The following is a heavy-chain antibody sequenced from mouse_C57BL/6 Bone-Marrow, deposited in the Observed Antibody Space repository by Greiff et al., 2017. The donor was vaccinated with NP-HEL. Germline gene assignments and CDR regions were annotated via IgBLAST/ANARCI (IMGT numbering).Heavy chain of an antibody. D-gene: IGHD2-4*01. V-gene: IGHV5-16*01. Sequence: DVQLQESEGGLVQPGSSMKLSCTASGFTFSDYYMAWVRQVPEKGLEWVANINYDGSSTYYLDSLKSRFIISRDNAKNILYLQMSSLKSEDTATYYCAREWVMITGSDWYFDVWGTGTTVTVSS. CDR2: INYDGSST. CDR1: GFTFSDYY. CDR3: AREWVMITGSDWYFDV. J-gene: IGHJ1*03.